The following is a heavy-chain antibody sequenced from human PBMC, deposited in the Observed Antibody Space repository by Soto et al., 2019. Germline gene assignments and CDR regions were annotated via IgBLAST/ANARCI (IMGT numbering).Heavy chain of an antibody. CDR1: GGSFSGYY. D-gene: IGHD6-19*01. J-gene: IGHJ4*02. CDR3: ARLRPRGGYSSGCFDS. Sequence: PSETLSLTCAVYGGSFSGYYWAWVRQAPGRGLEWVGSIYYGGSTYYNPSLKSRVTISVDTSTNQFSLRLTSVIAADTVVYYCARLRPRGGYSSGCFDSWGPGILVTVSS. CDR2: IYYGGST. V-gene: IGHV4-34*01.